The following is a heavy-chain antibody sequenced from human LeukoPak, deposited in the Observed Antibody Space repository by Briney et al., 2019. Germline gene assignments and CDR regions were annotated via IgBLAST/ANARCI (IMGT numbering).Heavy chain of an antibody. CDR3: ARVDYGDPLDWFDP. CDR2: INHSGST. V-gene: IGHV4-34*01. Sequence: PSETLSLTCAVYGGSFSDYNWSWIRQPPGKGLEWIGEINHSGSTNYNPSLKSRVTISVDTSKNQFSLKLSSVTAADTAVYYCARVDYGDPLDWFDPWGQGTLVTVSS. J-gene: IGHJ5*02. D-gene: IGHD4-17*01. CDR1: GGSFSDYN.